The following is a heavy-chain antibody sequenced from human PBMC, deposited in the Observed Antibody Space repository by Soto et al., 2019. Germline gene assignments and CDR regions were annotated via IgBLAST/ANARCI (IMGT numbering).Heavy chain of an antibody. J-gene: IGHJ4*02. CDR2: IYYSGGT. Sequence: SETLSLTCTVSGGSISSYYWSWIRQPPGKGLEWIGYIYYSGGTNYNPSLKSRVTISVDTSKNQFSLKLSSVTAADTAVYYCARFLYGDTLDYWGQGTLVTVSS. CDR1: GGSISSYY. V-gene: IGHV4-59*01. D-gene: IGHD4-17*01. CDR3: ARFLYGDTLDY.